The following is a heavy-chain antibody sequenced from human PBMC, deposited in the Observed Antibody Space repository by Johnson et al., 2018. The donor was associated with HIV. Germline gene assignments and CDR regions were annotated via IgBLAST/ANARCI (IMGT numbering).Heavy chain of an antibody. CDR1: GFTFSSYA. D-gene: IGHD6-13*01. J-gene: IGHJ3*02. Sequence: QVQLVESGGGVVQPGRSLRLSCAASGFTFSSYAMHGVRQAPGKGLEWVAVISYDGSNKYYADSVKGRLTIARDNSKNTLYLQMNSLRAEDTAVYYWASPLEAAAGPMDAFDIWGQGTMVTVSS. V-gene: IGHV3-30*04. CDR2: ISYDGSNK. CDR3: ASPLEAAAGPMDAFDI.